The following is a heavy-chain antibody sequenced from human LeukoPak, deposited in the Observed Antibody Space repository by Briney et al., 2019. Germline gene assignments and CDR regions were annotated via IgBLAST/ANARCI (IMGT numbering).Heavy chain of an antibody. CDR3: AKETGTGGSSWYGYFDY. J-gene: IGHJ4*02. Sequence: GGSLRLSCAASGFTFDDYAMHWVRQAPGKGLEWVSGISWNSGSIGYADSVKGRFTISRDNAKNSLYLQMNSLRAEDTALYYCAKETGTGGSSWYGYFDYWGQGTLVTVSS. D-gene: IGHD6-13*01. CDR1: GFTFDDYA. V-gene: IGHV3-9*01. CDR2: ISWNSGSI.